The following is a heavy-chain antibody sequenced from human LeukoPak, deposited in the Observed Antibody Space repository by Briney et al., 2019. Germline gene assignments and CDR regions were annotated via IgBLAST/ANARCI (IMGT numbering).Heavy chain of an antibody. CDR1: GYIFRNYW. CDR2: INQDGSEK. V-gene: IGHV3-7*01. CDR3: ARYTDYYLSF. Sequence: GGSLRLSCVASGYIFRNYWLSWVRQAPGKGLEWVANINQDGSEKYYVDSVKGRFTISRDNAENSLYLYMNSLRAEDTAVYYCARYTDYYLSFWGQGTLVTVSS. D-gene: IGHD2-21*02. J-gene: IGHJ4*02.